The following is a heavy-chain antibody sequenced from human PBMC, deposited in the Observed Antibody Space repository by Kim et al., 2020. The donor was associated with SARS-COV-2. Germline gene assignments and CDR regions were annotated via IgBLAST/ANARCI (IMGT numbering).Heavy chain of an antibody. V-gene: IGHV1-46*01. CDR2: INPSGGST. J-gene: IGHJ6*03. CDR1: GYTFTSYY. D-gene: IGHD4-4*01. Sequence: ASVKVSCKASGYTFTSYYMHWVRQAPGQGLEWMGIINPSGGSTSYAQKFQGRVTMTRDTSTSTGYMELSSLRSEDTAVYYCAIGTVTTMGYYYYMYVWGKETKVTVSS. CDR3: AIGTVTTMGYYYYMYV.